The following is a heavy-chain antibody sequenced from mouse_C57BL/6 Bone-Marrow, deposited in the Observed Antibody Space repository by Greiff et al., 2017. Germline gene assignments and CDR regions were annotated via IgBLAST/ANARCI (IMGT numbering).Heavy chain of an antibody. V-gene: IGHV14-4*01. CDR3: TTYGSSHWYCDV. Sequence: VQLQQSGAELVRPGASVKLSCTASGFNIKDDYMHWVKQRPEQGLEWIGWIDPENGDTEYASKFQGKATITADTSSNTAYLQLSSLTSEDTAVYYCTTYGSSHWYCDVWGTGTTVTVSS. J-gene: IGHJ1*03. D-gene: IGHD1-1*01. CDR1: GFNIKDDY. CDR2: IDPENGDT.